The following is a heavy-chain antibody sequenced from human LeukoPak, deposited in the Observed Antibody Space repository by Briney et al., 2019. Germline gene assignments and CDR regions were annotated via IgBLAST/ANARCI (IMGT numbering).Heavy chain of an antibody. CDR1: GFTFSSYA. CDR2: ISGSGGST. Sequence: GGSLRLSCAASGFTFSSYAMSWVRQAPGKGLEWVSAISGSGGSTYYADSVKGRFTISRDNSKNTLYLQMNSLRAEDTAVYYCAKLLGYDFWSGYYTSYFDYWGQGTLVTASS. J-gene: IGHJ4*02. CDR3: AKLLGYDFWSGYYTSYFDY. D-gene: IGHD3-3*01. V-gene: IGHV3-23*01.